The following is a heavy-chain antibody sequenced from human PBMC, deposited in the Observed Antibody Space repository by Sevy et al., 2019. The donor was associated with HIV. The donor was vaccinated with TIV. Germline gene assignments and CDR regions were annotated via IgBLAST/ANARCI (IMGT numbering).Heavy chain of an antibody. CDR2: VTGSGTNT. CDR1: GFTFNNYA. J-gene: IGHJ4*02. V-gene: IGHV3-23*01. CDR3: AKEVSGTSRGSFDY. Sequence: GGSLRLSCAASGFTFNNYAMNWVRQAPGKGLEWVTGVTGSGTNTYYADSVKGWFTISRDNSKNTVYLQMNSLRAEDTAVYYCAKEVSGTSRGSFDYWGQGTLVTVSS. D-gene: IGHD1-1*01.